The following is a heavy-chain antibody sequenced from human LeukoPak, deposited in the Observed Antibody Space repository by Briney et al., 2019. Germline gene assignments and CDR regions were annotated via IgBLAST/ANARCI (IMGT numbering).Heavy chain of an antibody. V-gene: IGHV3-23*01. CDR2: ISGSGGST. CDR1: GFTFSSYA. Sequence: GGSLRLSCAASGFTFSSYAMSWVRQAPGKGLEWVSAISGSGGSTYYADSVKGRFTISRDNSKNTLYLQMNSLRAEDTAVYYCAKFRDCGGDCYIEYFQHWGQGTLVTVSS. D-gene: IGHD2-21*02. CDR3: AKFRDCGGDCYIEYFQH. J-gene: IGHJ1*01.